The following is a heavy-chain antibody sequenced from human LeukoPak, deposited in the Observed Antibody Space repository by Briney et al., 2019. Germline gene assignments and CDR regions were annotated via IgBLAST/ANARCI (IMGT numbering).Heavy chain of an antibody. CDR2: IYPADSDT. CDR3: ARHRRRSIIGTASSRGFDS. D-gene: IGHD3-10*01. V-gene: IGHV5-51*01. Sequence: GESLKISCMASGYSFTTYWIGWVRQMPRKGLEWRGIIYPADSDTTYSPSFQGQVTISADKSVSTAYLQWSSLKASDTAMYYCARHRRRSIIGTASSRGFDSWGQGTLVTVSS. J-gene: IGHJ4*02. CDR1: GYSFTTYW.